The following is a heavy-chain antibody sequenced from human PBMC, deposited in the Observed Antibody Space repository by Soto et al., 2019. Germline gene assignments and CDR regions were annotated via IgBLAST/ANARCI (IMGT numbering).Heavy chain of an antibody. CDR2: IYHSGST. CDR3: AGGIAARPLGY. V-gene: IGHV4-30-2*01. D-gene: IGHD6-6*01. CDR1: GGYISSGGYS. Sequence: QLQLQESGSGLVKPSQTLSLTCAVSGGYISSGGYSGSWIRQPPGKGLEWIGYIYHSGSTYYHPSLKSRVTISVDRSKNQFSLKLSSVTAADTAVYYCAGGIAARPLGYWGQGTLVTVSS. J-gene: IGHJ4*02.